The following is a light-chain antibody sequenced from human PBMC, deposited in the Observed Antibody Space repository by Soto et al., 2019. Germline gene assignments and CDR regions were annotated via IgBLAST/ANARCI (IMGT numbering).Light chain of an antibody. J-gene: IGKJ3*01. CDR2: AAA. Sequence: DIPMTQYPSSLSASVGDRVTITCRASQSISSYLNWYQQQPGKAPKLLIYAAASLQSGGPSRFSGSGSGTEFTLTISSLQPEGFATYDCQQSYSTPVFGPGTKVDIQ. CDR3: QQSYSTPV. V-gene: IGKV1-39*01. CDR1: QSISSY.